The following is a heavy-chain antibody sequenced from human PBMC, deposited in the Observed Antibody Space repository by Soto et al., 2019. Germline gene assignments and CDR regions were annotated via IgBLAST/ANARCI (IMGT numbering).Heavy chain of an antibody. CDR2: INQSGST. CDR1: GGSFSGSY. V-gene: IGHV4-34*01. D-gene: IGHD6-19*01. J-gene: IGHJ3*02. Sequence: QVQLQQWGAGLLKPSETLSLTCAVYGGSFSGSYWNWIRQPPGKGLEWIGEINQSGSTNYNPSLKSRVTILVDTSKNQFSLKLSSVTAADSAVYYCARVVGSSGWYYGSFDIWGPGTMVTVSS. CDR3: ARVVGSSGWYYGSFDI.